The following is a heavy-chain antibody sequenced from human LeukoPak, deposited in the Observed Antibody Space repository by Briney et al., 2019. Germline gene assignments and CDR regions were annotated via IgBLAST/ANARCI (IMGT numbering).Heavy chain of an antibody. CDR3: TTACIVGGCDY. CDR1: GVTVTSNY. D-gene: IGHD1-26*01. CDR2: IKSKTDGGTT. Sequence: PGGTLRLSCAASGVTVTSNYMSWVRQAPGKGLEWVGRIKSKTDGGTTDYVAPVKGRFTISRDDSKNTLYLQMNSLKTEDTAVYYCTTACIVGGCDYWGQGTLVTVSS. V-gene: IGHV3-15*01. J-gene: IGHJ4*02.